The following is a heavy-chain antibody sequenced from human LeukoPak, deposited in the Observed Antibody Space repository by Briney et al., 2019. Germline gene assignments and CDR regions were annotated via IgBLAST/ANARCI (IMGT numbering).Heavy chain of an antibody. J-gene: IGHJ6*02. CDR2: INAKSGDT. V-gene: IGHV1-2*06. CDR1: GYTFTDYY. Sequence: EASVKVSCKASGYTFTDYYVHWVRQAPGQGLEWMGRINAKSGDTNAAQRLQGRVTMTRVTSITTAYLELSRLRSDDTAVYYCARDELYNGYYSVKYHYNGMDVWGQGTTVTVSS. CDR3: ARDELYNGYYSVKYHYNGMDV. D-gene: IGHD3-3*01.